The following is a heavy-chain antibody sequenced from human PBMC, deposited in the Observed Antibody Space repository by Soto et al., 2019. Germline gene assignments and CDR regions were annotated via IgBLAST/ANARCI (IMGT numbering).Heavy chain of an antibody. Sequence: QITLKESGPTLVKPTQTLTLTCTFSGFSLSTSGVGVGWIRQPPGKALEWLALIYWDDDKRYSPSLKSRLTIPKDTSKNQVVLTMTNMDPVDTATYYCAHREKYYYGSGSYYERDYWGQGTLVTVSS. CDR3: AHREKYYYGSGSYYERDY. V-gene: IGHV2-5*02. CDR1: GFSLSTSGVG. D-gene: IGHD3-10*01. CDR2: IYWDDDK. J-gene: IGHJ4*02.